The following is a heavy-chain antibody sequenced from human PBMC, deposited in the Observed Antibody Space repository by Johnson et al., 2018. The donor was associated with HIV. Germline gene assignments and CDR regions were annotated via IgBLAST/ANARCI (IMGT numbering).Heavy chain of an antibody. CDR2: ISYDGSNK. D-gene: IGHD2-21*02. Sequence: QVQLVESGGGVVQPGRSLRLSCAASGFTFSSYAMHWVRQAPGKGLEWVAVISYDGSNKYYADSVKGRFTISRDNAKNSLYLQMNSLRAEDTAVYYCARPTLPTLCGDCLEAFDIWGQGTMVTVSS. CDR1: GFTFSSYA. CDR3: ARPTLPTLCGDCLEAFDI. J-gene: IGHJ3*02. V-gene: IGHV3-30-3*01.